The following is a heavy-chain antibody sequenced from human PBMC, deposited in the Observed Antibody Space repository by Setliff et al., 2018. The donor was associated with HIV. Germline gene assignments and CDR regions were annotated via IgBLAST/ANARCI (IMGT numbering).Heavy chain of an antibody. CDR2: FDPEDGET. CDR1: GGTFSSYA. V-gene: IGHV1-24*01. CDR3: ATDPGYSSTWYSESSQH. Sequence: ASVKVSCKASGGTFSSYAISWVRQAPGKGLEWMANFDPEDGETFYAQKFQGRLTMTEDTSTDTAYMELSSLRSDDTAMYYCATDPGYSSTWYSESSQHWGQGTVVTVSS. D-gene: IGHD6-13*01. J-gene: IGHJ1*01.